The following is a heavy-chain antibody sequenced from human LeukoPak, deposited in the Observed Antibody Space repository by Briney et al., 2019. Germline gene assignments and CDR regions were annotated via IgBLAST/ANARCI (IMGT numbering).Heavy chain of an antibody. D-gene: IGHD3-10*01. CDR3: ARDSGEVPDY. V-gene: IGHV1-69*05. CDR2: IIPIFGTA. Sequence: WASVKVSCKASGGTFSSYAISWVRQAPGQGLEWMGGIIPIFGTANYAQKFQGRVTMTTDTSTSTAYMELRSLRSDDTAVYYCARDSGEVPDYWGQGTLVTVSS. CDR1: GGTFSSYA. J-gene: IGHJ4*02.